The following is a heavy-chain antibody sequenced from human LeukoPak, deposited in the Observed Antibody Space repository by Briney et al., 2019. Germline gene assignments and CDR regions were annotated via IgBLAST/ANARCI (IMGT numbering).Heavy chain of an antibody. CDR3: KTALSSNRYNLCDY. V-gene: IGHV3-74*03. D-gene: IGHD6-13*01. J-gene: IGHJ4*02. CDR1: GLTLGRDW. Sequence: GGSLTLSWAASGLTLGRDWMQWVRPAAGEGLMWVGRISPDGSTTLYAASLKGRFTISRDNAKNTLYLQMNRLGAQDTAVYYRKTALSSNRYNLCDYWGQGTLVTVSS. CDR2: ISPDGSTT.